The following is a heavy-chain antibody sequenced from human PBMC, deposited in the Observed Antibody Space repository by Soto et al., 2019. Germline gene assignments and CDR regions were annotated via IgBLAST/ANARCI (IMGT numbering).Heavy chain of an antibody. D-gene: IGHD3-10*01. V-gene: IGHV3-30*03. Sequence: GGSLRPSCAPSGFPSSPYPMHWVRQPPGKGLEWVAVLSYDGSNKYYADSVKGRFTISRDNSKNTLYLQMNSLRAEDTAVYYCARVINMVRGPWDIWGQGTMVTVSS. CDR3: ARVINMVRGPWDI. CDR2: LSYDGSNK. CDR1: GFPSSPYP. J-gene: IGHJ3*02.